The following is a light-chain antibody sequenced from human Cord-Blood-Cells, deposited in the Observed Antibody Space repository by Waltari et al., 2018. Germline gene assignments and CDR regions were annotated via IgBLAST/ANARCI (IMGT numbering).Light chain of an antibody. CDR3: SSYTSSSTNWV. Sequence: QSALTQPASVSGSPGQSITISCTRTSSDAGGYNHVSWYQQHPGKAPKLMIYDVSNRPSGVSNRFSGSKSGNTASLTISGLQAEDEADYYCSSYTSSSTNWVFGGGTKLTVL. J-gene: IGLJ3*02. V-gene: IGLV2-14*01. CDR2: DVS. CDR1: SSDAGGYNH.